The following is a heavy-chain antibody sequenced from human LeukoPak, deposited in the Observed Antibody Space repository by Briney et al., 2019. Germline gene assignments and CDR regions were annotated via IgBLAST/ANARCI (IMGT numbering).Heavy chain of an antibody. V-gene: IGHV4-39*01. D-gene: IGHD3-9*01. CDR1: GGSISSSCKH. CDR2: IHYTGST. Sequence: PSETLSLTCTVSGGSISSSCKHWACIRLPPGKGLEWIGHIHYTGSTEYTPSLRSRDTISVDTSKNQFSLNVNSVTAADTAVYYCARHLSGTSNSEYWGQGRSVTVSS. CDR3: ARHLSGTSNSEY. J-gene: IGHJ4*01.